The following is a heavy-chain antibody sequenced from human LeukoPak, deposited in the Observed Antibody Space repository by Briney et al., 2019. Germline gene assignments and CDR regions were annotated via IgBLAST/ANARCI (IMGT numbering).Heavy chain of an antibody. CDR2: INHSGST. CDR3: AGSDCSSTSCWGGDYYYYYMDV. CDR1: GGSFSGYY. V-gene: IGHV4-34*01. D-gene: IGHD2-2*01. J-gene: IGHJ6*03. Sequence: SETLSLTCAVYGGSFSGYYWSWIRQPPGKGLEWIGEINHSGSTNYNPSLKSRVTISVDTSKNQFSLRLTSVTAADTAVYYCAGSDCSSTSCWGGDYYYYYMDVWGKGTPVTVSS.